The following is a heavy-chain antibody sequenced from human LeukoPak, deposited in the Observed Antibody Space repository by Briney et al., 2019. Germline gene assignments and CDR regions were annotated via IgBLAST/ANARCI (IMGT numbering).Heavy chain of an antibody. CDR3: ARGADCHILTGPYDY. CDR1: GFTFSSYW. CDR2: IKQGGSEK. D-gene: IGHD3-9*01. V-gene: IGHV3-7*01. J-gene: IGHJ4*02. Sequence: GGSLRLSCAASGFTFSSYWMSWVRRAPGKGLEWVANIKQGGSEKYYVDSVRGRFTISRDNAKNSLYLQMNSLRAEDTAVYYCARGADCHILTGPYDYWGQGTLVTVSS.